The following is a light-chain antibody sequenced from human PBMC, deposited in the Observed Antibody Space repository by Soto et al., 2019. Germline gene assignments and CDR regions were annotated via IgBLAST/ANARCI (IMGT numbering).Light chain of an antibody. V-gene: IGKV3-15*01. Sequence: EIVMTQSPATLSVSPGERATLSCRASQSVGGNLAWYQQRPGRAPRLLIYDASTRATDIPARFSGSGSGTEFTLTISSLQSEDFALSYCQQYNNWPLYTFGQGTKLEIK. CDR1: QSVGGN. J-gene: IGKJ2*01. CDR3: QQYNNWPLYT. CDR2: DAS.